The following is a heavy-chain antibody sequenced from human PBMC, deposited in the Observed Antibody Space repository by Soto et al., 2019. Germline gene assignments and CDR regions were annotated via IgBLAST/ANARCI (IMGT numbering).Heavy chain of an antibody. Sequence: ASVKVSCKASGYTFTGYYMHWVRQAPGQGLEWMGWINPNSGGTNYAQKFQGWVTMTRDTSISTAYMELSRLRSDDTAVYYCARGSEMATITFPFDYWGQGTLVTVSS. V-gene: IGHV1-2*04. J-gene: IGHJ4*02. CDR1: GYTFTGYY. CDR3: ARGSEMATITFPFDY. CDR2: INPNSGGT. D-gene: IGHD5-12*01.